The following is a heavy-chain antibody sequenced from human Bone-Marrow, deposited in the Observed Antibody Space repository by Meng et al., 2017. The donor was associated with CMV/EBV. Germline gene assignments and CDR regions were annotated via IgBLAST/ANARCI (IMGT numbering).Heavy chain of an antibody. CDR2: IIPIIGIA. CDR3: LGRDGYIFDY. V-gene: IGHV1-69*10. D-gene: IGHD5-24*01. CDR1: GGTFSSYA. Sequence: SVKVSCKASGGTFSSYAISWVRQAPGQGLEWMGGIIPIIGIANNAQKFQGRVTITADKSTSTAYMELSRLRSDDTAVYYCLGRDGYIFDYWGQGTLVTVYS. J-gene: IGHJ4*02.